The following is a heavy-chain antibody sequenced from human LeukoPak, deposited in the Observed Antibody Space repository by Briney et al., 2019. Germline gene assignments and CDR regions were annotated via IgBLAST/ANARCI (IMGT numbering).Heavy chain of an antibody. CDR3: ARNRITIFGVGGWFDP. Sequence: SQTLSLTCTVSGGSISSGDYYWSWIRQPPGKGLEWIRYIYYSGSTYYNPSLKSRVTISVDTSKNQFSLKLSSVTAADTAVYYCARNRITIFGVGGWFDPWGQGTLVTVSS. CDR2: IYYSGST. D-gene: IGHD3-3*01. J-gene: IGHJ5*02. CDR1: GGSISSGDYY. V-gene: IGHV4-30-4*08.